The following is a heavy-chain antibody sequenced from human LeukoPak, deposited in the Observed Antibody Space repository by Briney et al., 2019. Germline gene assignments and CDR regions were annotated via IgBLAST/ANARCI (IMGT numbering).Heavy chain of an antibody. V-gene: IGHV3-23*01. CDR3: AKGPSGGYYYDSSGYYYDY. CDR2: ISGSGGST. J-gene: IGHJ4*02. CDR1: GFTFSSYA. Sequence: GGSLRLSCAASGFTFSSYAMSWVRQAPGKGLEWVSAISGSGGSTYYADSVKGRFTISRDNSKNTLYLQMYSLRAEDTAVYYCAKGPSGGYYYDSSGYYYDYWGQGTLVTVSS. D-gene: IGHD3-22*01.